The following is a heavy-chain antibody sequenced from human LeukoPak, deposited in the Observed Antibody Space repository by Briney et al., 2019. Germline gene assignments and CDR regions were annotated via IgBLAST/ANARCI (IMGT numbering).Heavy chain of an antibody. CDR3: AKDHGFYSSGWNPLFDY. Sequence: LPGGTLRLSCAASGLTFDKYAMNWVRQAPGKGLEWVSVVSGSGDTTYFASSVKGRFTISRDNSKNTLYLQMNSLRAEDTAVYYGAKDHGFYSSGWNPLFDYWGQGTLVTVSS. D-gene: IGHD6-19*01. V-gene: IGHV3-23*01. CDR2: VSGSGDTT. J-gene: IGHJ4*02. CDR1: GLTFDKYA.